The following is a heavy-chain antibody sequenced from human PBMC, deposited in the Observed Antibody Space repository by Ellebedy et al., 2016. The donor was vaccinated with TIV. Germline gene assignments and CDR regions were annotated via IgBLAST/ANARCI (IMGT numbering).Heavy chain of an antibody. CDR3: ARELNLFNSGYDYGAFDY. V-gene: IGHV1-46*01. Sequence: ASVKVSXXASGYTFTSYYMHWVRQAPGQGLEWMGIINPSGGSTSYAQKFQGRVTMTRDTSTSTVYMELSSLRSEDTAVYYCARELNLFNSGYDYGAFDYWGQGTLVTVSS. D-gene: IGHD5-12*01. CDR2: INPSGGST. CDR1: GYTFTSYY. J-gene: IGHJ4*02.